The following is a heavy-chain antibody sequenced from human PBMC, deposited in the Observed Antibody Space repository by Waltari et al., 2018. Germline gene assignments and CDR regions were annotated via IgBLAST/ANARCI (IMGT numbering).Heavy chain of an antibody. CDR1: GYAFTSYG. Sequence: QVRLVQSGPEVKEPGASVRVSCKASGYAFTSYGISWVRQAPGQGLEWMGWISGYNGNTNYAQKLRGRVTMTTDTSTSTAYIELRSLRSDDTAVYYCARDPGGWLSHGMDVWGQGTTVTVSS. J-gene: IGHJ6*02. CDR3: ARDPGGWLSHGMDV. V-gene: IGHV1-18*04. D-gene: IGHD3-22*01. CDR2: ISGYNGNT.